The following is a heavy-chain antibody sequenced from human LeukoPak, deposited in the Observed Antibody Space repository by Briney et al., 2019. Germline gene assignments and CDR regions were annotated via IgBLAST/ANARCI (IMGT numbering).Heavy chain of an antibody. D-gene: IGHD3-10*01. J-gene: IGHJ3*02. CDR2: ISSSSSYI. CDR3: ARSGQGYGSDDAFDI. CDR1: GFTFSSYS. Sequence: GGSLRLSCAASGFTFSSYSMNWVRQAPGKGLEWVSSISSSSSYIYYADSVKGRFTISRDNAKNSLYLQMNSLRAEDTAVYYCARSGQGYGSDDAFDIWGQGTMVTVSS. V-gene: IGHV3-21*01.